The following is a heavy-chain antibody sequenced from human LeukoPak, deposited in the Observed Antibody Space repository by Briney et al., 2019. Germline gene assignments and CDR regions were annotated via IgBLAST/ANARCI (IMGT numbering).Heavy chain of an antibody. V-gene: IGHV3-21*01. CDR1: GFTLSSYS. CDR3: ARFIVVVIAPEYMDV. J-gene: IGHJ6*03. Sequence: PGGSLRLSCAASGFTLSSYSMNWVRQAPGKGLEWVSSISSSSSYIYYADSVKGRFTISRDNAKNSLYLQMNSLRAEDTAVYYCARFIVVVIAPEYMDVWGKGTTVTVSS. CDR2: ISSSSSYI. D-gene: IGHD2-21*01.